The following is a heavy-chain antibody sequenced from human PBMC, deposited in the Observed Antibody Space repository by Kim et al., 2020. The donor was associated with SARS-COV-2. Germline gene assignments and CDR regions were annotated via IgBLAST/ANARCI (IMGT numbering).Heavy chain of an antibody. Sequence: GGSLRLSCAASGFTFSSYAMAWVRQAPGKGLEWVSGITGSAVGTYYADSVTGRFTISRDNSKNTLYLQMNSLRAEDTAIYYCAKGTISGRYFYSGLDVWG. CDR3: AKGTISGRYFYSGLDV. D-gene: IGHD3-10*01. V-gene: IGHV3-23*01. CDR1: GFTFSSYA. J-gene: IGHJ6*01. CDR2: ITGSAVGT.